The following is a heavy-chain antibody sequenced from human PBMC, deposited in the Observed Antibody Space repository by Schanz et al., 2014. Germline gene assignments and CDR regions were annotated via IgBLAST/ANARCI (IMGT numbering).Heavy chain of an antibody. CDR1: GGSISSSSYY. J-gene: IGHJ4*02. D-gene: IGHD3-10*02. CDR3: ARENVGRGFDY. CDR2: IFYSGST. Sequence: QLQLQESGPGLVKPSETLSLTCTVSGGSISSSSYYWGWIRQPPGKGLEWIGSIFYSGSTYYNLSPKGRLSISVDPSKTHFPLKVTSVPAAETAVYYCARENVGRGFDYWGRGALVTVSS. V-gene: IGHV4-39*02.